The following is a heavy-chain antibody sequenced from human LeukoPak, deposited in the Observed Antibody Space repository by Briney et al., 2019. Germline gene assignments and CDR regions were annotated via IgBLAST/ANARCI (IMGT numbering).Heavy chain of an antibody. CDR2: IYPNDSET. D-gene: IGHD2-2*01. CDR3: ARQVPSAMAFDS. Sequence: GESLKIPCKASGYNFDTYCIGWLRQMPAEGLQLMGIIYPNDSETRYRPSFQGQVTISADKSTSTAYLQWSSLQASDTAMYYCARQVPSAMAFDSWGEGSLVTVSS. J-gene: IGHJ4*02. V-gene: IGHV5-51*01. CDR1: GYNFDTYC.